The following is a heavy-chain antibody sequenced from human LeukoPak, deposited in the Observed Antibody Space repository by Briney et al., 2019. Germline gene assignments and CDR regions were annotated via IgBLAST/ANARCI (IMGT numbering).Heavy chain of an antibody. CDR3: ARGGMIPVDY. Sequence: GASVKVSCKASGYTFTSSYMHWVRQATGQGLEWMGWMNPNSGNTGYAQKFQGRVTMTRNTSISTAYMELSSLRSEDTAVYYCARGGMIPVDYWGQGTLVTVSS. CDR1: GYTFTSSY. J-gene: IGHJ4*02. D-gene: IGHD2-2*01. CDR2: MNPNSGNT. V-gene: IGHV1-8*01.